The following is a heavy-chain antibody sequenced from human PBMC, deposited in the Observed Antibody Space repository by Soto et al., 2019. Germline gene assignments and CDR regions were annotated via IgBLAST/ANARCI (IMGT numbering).Heavy chain of an antibody. Sequence: VQLVESGGGLVKPGGSLRLSCAASGFTFSDYYMSWIRQAPGKGLEWVSYISSSSSYTNYADSVKGRFTISRDNAKNSLYLQMNSLRAEDTAVYYCARDHVVVPAAIKGTLETSPGKGAYYYYGMDVWGQGTTVTVSS. D-gene: IGHD2-2*02. CDR3: ARDHVVVPAAIKGTLETSPGKGAYYYYGMDV. CDR1: GFTFSDYY. V-gene: IGHV3-11*06. J-gene: IGHJ6*02. CDR2: ISSSSSYT.